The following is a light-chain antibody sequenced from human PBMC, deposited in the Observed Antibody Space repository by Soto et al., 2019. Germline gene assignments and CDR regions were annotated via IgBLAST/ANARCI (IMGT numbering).Light chain of an antibody. CDR3: QSYDSSLSGYV. J-gene: IGLJ1*01. CDR2: ENN. Sequence: QSVLTQPPSVSEAPGQRVTISCTGRSSNIGAGYEAHWYQQVPGTAPKLLIYENNNRPSGVPDRFSGSKSGTSASLAINGLQAEDEAEYYCQSYDSSLSGYVFGTGTKLTVL. CDR1: SSNIGAGYE. V-gene: IGLV1-40*01.